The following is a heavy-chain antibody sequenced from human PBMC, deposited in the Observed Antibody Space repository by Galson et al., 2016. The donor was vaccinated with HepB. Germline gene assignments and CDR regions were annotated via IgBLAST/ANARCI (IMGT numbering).Heavy chain of an antibody. D-gene: IGHD3-3*01. V-gene: IGHV3-33*08. CDR1: GFTFSSYW. CDR2: VWFDGSKK. Sequence: SLRLSCAASGFTFSSYWMVWVRQAPGEGLEWVALVWFDGSKKFYADPVKGRFTISRGNAKNTLFLQMNSLRVEDSAVYYCARAPETGYDFWSGYADFWGQGNLVTVSS. CDR3: ARAPETGYDFWSGYADF. J-gene: IGHJ4*02.